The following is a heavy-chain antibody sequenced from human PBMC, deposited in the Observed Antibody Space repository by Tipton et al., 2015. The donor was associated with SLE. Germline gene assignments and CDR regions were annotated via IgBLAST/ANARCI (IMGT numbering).Heavy chain of an antibody. CDR3: ARVGIAAHGMDV. CDR1: GGSISSHY. CDR2: IYYSGST. D-gene: IGHD6-6*01. Sequence: TLSLTCTVSGGSISSHYWSWIRQPPGKGLEWIGYIYYSGSTNYNPSLKSRVTISVDTSKNQFSLKLSSVTAADTAVYYCARVGIAAHGMDVWGQGTTVTVSS. V-gene: IGHV4-59*11. J-gene: IGHJ6*02.